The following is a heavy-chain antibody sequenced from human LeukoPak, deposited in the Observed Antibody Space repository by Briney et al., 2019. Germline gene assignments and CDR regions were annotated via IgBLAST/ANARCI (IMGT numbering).Heavy chain of an antibody. J-gene: IGHJ4*02. CDR1: GFTFRSYA. V-gene: IGHV3-23*01. CDR3: AKEDSSGYIDGNFDY. D-gene: IGHD3-22*01. Sequence: GGSLRLSCAASGFTFRSYAMSWVRPAPGKGLEWVSAISGSGGSTYYADSVKGRFTISRDNSKNTVYLQMNSLRAEDTAVYYCAKEDSSGYIDGNFDYWGQGTLVTVSS. CDR2: ISGSGGST.